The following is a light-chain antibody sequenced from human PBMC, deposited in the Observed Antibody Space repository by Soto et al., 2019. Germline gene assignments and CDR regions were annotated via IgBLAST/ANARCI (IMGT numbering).Light chain of an antibody. CDR3: CSSAPGRTIV. CDR1: SSAVGTFRL. CDR2: EGS. Sequence: QSVLTHPASVSGSPCHSITISFTGSSSAVGTFRLVSWYQHHPGKVPKLIIYEGSKRPSGVSNRFSGSEPGNTASLTISGLQAEDEADYYCCSSAPGRTIVFGTGTKVT. V-gene: IGLV2-23*01. J-gene: IGLJ1*01.